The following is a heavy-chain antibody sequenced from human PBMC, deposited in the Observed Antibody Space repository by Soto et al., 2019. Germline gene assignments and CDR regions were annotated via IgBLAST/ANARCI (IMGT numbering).Heavy chain of an antibody. CDR1: GGTLRSHA. V-gene: IGHV1-69*01. Sequence: QVQLVQSGAEVKKPGSSVRVSCKASGGTLRSHAINWVRQAPGQGLEWMGGIIPIFGSPNYAQKFHGRVTITADESSITAYMELSSLGSEDTAVSYCAGTVEIPYYNGMDVWGQGTPVTVSS. CDR3: AGTVEIPYYNGMDV. J-gene: IGHJ6*02. D-gene: IGHD4-4*01. CDR2: IIPIFGSP.